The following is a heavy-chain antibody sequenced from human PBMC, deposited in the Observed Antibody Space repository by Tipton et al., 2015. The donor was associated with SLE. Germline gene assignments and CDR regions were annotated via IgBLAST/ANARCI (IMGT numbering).Heavy chain of an antibody. D-gene: IGHD5-12*01. Sequence: TLSLTCTVSGGSMSDSMTTYYWSWIRERAGKGLEWIGRIFDSGTTNYIPSRPSRVTMSVDTSKNQFSLKLSSVTAADTAVYYCARLGVATLGFDPWGQGTLVTVSS. CDR1: GGSMSDSMTTYY. CDR2: IFDSGTT. CDR3: ARLGVATLGFDP. J-gene: IGHJ5*02. V-gene: IGHV4-61*02.